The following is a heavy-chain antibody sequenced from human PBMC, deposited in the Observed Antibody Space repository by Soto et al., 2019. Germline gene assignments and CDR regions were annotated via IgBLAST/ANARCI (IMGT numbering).Heavy chain of an antibody. CDR3: ARGHTNWFDS. J-gene: IGHJ5*01. V-gene: IGHV5-10-1*01. CDR2: IDPSDSYT. Sequence: QMHGKGLEWLGKIDPSDSYTNYSPSFEGHVTISTDNSITTAYLQWSSLRASDTALYFCARGHTNWFDSWAQPTMATVPS.